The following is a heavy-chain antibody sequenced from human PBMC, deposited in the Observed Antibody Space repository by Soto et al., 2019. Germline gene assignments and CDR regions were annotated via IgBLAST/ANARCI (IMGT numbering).Heavy chain of an antibody. V-gene: IGHV3-33*01. Sequence: QVHLVESGGGVVQPGMSLRLSCAASGFTFTNHAMHWVRQAPGKGLEWLAIIWFDGGNKYYADSVKGRFTISKDNSMFTLYLQMNSLRVEDTAVYYCSRDMDARYTNGWYHYFDFWGQGTLVTVS. J-gene: IGHJ4*02. CDR3: SRDMDARYTNGWYHYFDF. CDR1: GFTFTNHA. D-gene: IGHD6-19*01. CDR2: IWFDGGNK.